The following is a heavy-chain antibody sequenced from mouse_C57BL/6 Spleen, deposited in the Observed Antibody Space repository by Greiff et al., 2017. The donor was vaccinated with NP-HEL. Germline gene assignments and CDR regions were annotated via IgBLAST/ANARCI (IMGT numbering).Heavy chain of an antibody. D-gene: IGHD1-1*01. CDR3: ARDYGSSYWYFDV. CDR2: ISSGSSTI. Sequence: DVLLVESGGGLVKPGGSLKLSCAASGFTFSDYGMHWVRQAPEQGLEWVAYISSGSSTIYYADTVKGRFTISRDNAKNTLFLRMTSLRSEDTAMYYCARDYGSSYWYFDVWGTGTTVTVSS. CDR1: GFTFSDYG. J-gene: IGHJ1*03. V-gene: IGHV5-17*01.